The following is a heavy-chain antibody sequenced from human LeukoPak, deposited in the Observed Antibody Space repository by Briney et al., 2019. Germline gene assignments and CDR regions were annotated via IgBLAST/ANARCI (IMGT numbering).Heavy chain of an antibody. D-gene: IGHD2-15*01. CDR2: INHSGST. V-gene: IGHV4-39*07. Sequence: PSETLSLTCTVSGGSLSSSRYYWGWIRQPPGKGLEWIGEINHSGSTNYNPSLKSRVTISVDTSKNQFSLKLSSVTAADTAVYYCARRLNCSGGSCYSLDYYYYMDVWGKGTTVTISS. CDR3: ARRLNCSGGSCYSLDYYYYMDV. J-gene: IGHJ6*03. CDR1: GGSLSSSRYY.